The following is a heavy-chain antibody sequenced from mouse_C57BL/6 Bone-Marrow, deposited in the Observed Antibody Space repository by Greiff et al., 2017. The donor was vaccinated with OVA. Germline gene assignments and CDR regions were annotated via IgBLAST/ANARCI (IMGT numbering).Heavy chain of an antibody. CDR2: IHPNSGST. V-gene: IGHV1-64*01. J-gene: IGHJ1*03. D-gene: IGHD2-2*01. CDR3: AREEDLLWLRRDWYFGV. CDR1: GYTFTSYW. Sequence: QVQLQQPGAELVKPGASVKLSCKASGYTFTSYWMHWVKQRPGQGLEWIGMIHPNSGSTNYNEKFKSKATLTVDKSSSTAYMQLSSLTSEDSAVYYCAREEDLLWLRRDWYFGVWGTGATVTVSS.